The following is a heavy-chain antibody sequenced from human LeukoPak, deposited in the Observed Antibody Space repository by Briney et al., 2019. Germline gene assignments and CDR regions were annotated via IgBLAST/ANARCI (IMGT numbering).Heavy chain of an antibody. CDR1: GFTVSSKY. V-gene: IGHV3-53*01. J-gene: IGHJ4*02. D-gene: IGHD2-8*01. Sequence: GGSLRLSCAASGFTVSSKYMSWVRQAPGKGLEWVSVIYSGGSTYYADSVKGRFTISRDNSKNTLYLQMNSLRAEDTAVYYCARSPSSVMYFDYWGQGTLVTVSS. CDR2: IYSGGST. CDR3: ARSPSSVMYFDY.